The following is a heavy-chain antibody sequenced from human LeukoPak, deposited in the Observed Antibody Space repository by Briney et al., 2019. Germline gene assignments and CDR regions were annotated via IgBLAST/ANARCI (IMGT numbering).Heavy chain of an antibody. J-gene: IGHJ4*02. Sequence: PGRSLRLSCAASGFTFSSYAMHWVRQAPGKGLEWVSSISSSSSYIYYADSVKGRFTIFRDNAKNSLYLQMNSLRAEDTAVYYCARDGAGYRIGWGQGTLVTVSS. D-gene: IGHD1-1*01. V-gene: IGHV3-21*01. CDR1: GFTFSSYA. CDR2: ISSSSSYI. CDR3: ARDGAGYRIG.